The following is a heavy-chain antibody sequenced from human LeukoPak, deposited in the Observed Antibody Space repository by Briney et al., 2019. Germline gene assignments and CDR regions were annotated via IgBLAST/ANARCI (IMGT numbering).Heavy chain of an antibody. CDR3: AKVGSSSWYEDY. CDR1: GFTFSSYG. V-gene: IGHV3-30*18. J-gene: IGHJ4*02. D-gene: IGHD6-13*01. Sequence: GRSLRLSCAASGFTFSSYGMHWVRQAPGRGLEWVAVISYDGTNKYYADSVKGRFTISRDNSKNTLYLQMNSLRAEDTAVYYCAKVGSSSWYEDYWGQGTLVTVSS. CDR2: ISYDGTNK.